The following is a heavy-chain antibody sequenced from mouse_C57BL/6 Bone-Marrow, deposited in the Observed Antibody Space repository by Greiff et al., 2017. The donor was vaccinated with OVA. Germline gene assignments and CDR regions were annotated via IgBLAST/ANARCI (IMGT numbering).Heavy chain of an antibody. CDR2: IYPRSGNT. Sequence: VQLQQSGAELARPGASVKLSCKASGYTFTSYGISWVKQRTGQGLEWIGEIYPRSGNTYYNEKFKGKATLTADKSSSTAYMELRSLTSEDSAVYFCAGYGSSPYYFDYWGQGTTLTVSS. J-gene: IGHJ2*01. CDR1: GYTFTSYG. D-gene: IGHD1-1*01. V-gene: IGHV1-81*01. CDR3: AGYGSSPYYFDY.